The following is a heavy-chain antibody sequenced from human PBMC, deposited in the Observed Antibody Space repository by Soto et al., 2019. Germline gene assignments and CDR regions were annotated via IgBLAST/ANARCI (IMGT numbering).Heavy chain of an antibody. Sequence: SETLSLTCTVSGGSISSSSYYWGWIRQPPGKGLEWIGSIYYSGSTYYNPSLKSRVTISVDTSKNQFSLKLSSVTAADTAVYYCARDLGYYGSGSYYSYGMDVWGQGTTVTVSS. CDR1: GGSISSSSYY. J-gene: IGHJ6*02. V-gene: IGHV4-39*07. D-gene: IGHD3-10*01. CDR3: ARDLGYYGSGSYYSYGMDV. CDR2: IYYSGST.